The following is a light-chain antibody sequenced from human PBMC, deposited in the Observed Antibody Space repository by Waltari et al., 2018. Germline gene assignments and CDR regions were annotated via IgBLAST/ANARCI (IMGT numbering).Light chain of an antibody. CDR1: QDISNY. CDR3: QQYDNLLFT. V-gene: IGKV1-33*01. J-gene: IGKJ3*01. CDR2: DAS. Sequence: DLQMTQSPSSLSASVGARVTITSQASQDISNYLNWYQQKPGKAPKLLIYDASNLETGVPSRFSGSGSGTDFTFTISSLQPEDIATYYCQQYDNLLFTFGPGTKVDIK.